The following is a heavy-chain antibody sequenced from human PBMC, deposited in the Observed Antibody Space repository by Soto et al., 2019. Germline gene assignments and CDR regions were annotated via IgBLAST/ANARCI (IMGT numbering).Heavy chain of an antibody. V-gene: IGHV1-69*12. J-gene: IGHJ3*02. CDR1: GGTISTYA. CDR3: ARGDGDNNAFDI. D-gene: IGHD1-20*01. CDR2: IIPIFRTP. Sequence: VLLVQSGAEVKQPGSSVKVSCKASGGTISTYAITWVRQAPGQGLEWVGGIIPIFRTPNYAQNLQGRGTITADESTSTAYMELSNLSSEDTAVYYCARGDGDNNAFDIWGQGTVVTVSS.